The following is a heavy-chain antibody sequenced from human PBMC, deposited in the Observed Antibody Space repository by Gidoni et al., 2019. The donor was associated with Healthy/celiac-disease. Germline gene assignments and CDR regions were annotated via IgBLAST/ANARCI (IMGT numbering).Heavy chain of an antibody. D-gene: IGHD4-17*01. V-gene: IGHV4-34*01. Sequence: QLQLQQWGAGLLMPSATLSLLCPLHGWSSSGYYWSWLRQPPEQGLEVIGEINQSGSTNDNPSLKSRVTISVDTSKNQFSLKLGSVTAADTAVYYCARGLPYGVIYYYYYGRDVGGQRTTVTVSS. J-gene: IGHJ6*02. CDR2: INQSGST. CDR3: ARGLPYGVIYYYYYGRDV. CDR1: GWSSSGYY.